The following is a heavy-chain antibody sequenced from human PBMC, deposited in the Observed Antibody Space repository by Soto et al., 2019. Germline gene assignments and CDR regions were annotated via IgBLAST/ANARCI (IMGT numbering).Heavy chain of an antibody. D-gene: IGHD2-15*01. CDR2: ISYDGSNK. Sequence: QVQLVESGGGVVQPGRSLRLSCAASGFTFSSYARHWVRQAPGKGLEWVAVISYDGSNKYYADSVKGRFTISRDNSKNTLYLQMNSLRAEDTAVYYCARDLPSGGSCMDVWGQGTTVTVSS. CDR3: ARDLPSGGSCMDV. J-gene: IGHJ6*02. CDR1: GFTFSSYA. V-gene: IGHV3-30-3*01.